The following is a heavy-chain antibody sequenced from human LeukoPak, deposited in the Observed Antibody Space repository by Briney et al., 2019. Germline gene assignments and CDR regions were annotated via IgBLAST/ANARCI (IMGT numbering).Heavy chain of an antibody. Sequence: PGGSLRLSCAASGFTFDDYAMNWVRQAPGKGLEWVSSISSSSSYIYYADSVKGRFTISRNNAENSLYLQMNSLRAEDTAVYYCARVGIAVAGPYFDCWGQGTLVTVSS. CDR1: GFTFDDYA. V-gene: IGHV3-21*01. D-gene: IGHD6-19*01. CDR3: ARVGIAVAGPYFDC. CDR2: ISSSSSYI. J-gene: IGHJ4*02.